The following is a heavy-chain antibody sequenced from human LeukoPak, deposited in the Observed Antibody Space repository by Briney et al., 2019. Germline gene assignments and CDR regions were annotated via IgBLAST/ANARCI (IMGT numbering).Heavy chain of an antibody. J-gene: IGHJ4*02. CDR3: ARDNYDSSGPYYFDY. V-gene: IGHV3-48*04. Sequence: GGSLRLSCAASGFTFSSYWMSWVRQAPGKGLGWVSYISSSGTTIYYADSVKGRFTISRDNAKNSLYLQMISLRAEDTAVYSCARDNYDSSGPYYFDYWGQGTLVTVSS. CDR1: GFTFSSYW. CDR2: ISSSGTTI. D-gene: IGHD3-22*01.